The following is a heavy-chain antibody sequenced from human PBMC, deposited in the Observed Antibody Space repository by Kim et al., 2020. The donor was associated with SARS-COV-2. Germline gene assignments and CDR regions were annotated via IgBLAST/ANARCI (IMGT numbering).Heavy chain of an antibody. D-gene: IGHD5-12*01. V-gene: IGHV3-33*01. CDR1: GFTFSSYG. CDR3: AREGRGEMATILAFDI. CDR2: IWYDGSNK. J-gene: IGHJ3*02. Sequence: GGSLRLSCAASGFTFSSYGMHWVRQAPGKGLEWVAVIWYDGSNKYYADSVKGRFTISRDNSKNTLYLQMNSLRAEDTAVYYCAREGRGEMATILAFDIWGQGTMVTVSS.